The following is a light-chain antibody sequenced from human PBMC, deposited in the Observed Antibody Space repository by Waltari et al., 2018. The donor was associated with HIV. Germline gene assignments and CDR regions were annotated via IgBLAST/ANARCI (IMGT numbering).Light chain of an antibody. CDR1: QGIGSY. CDR3: QKYNNVPQT. Sequence: DIQMTQSPSSLSASVGDSVTMPCRASQGIGSYLARYRHKPGKAPDLLIYGASNLQSGVSSRFSGSGSETNFTLTITNLQPEDVATYYCQKYNNVPQTFGQGTTVEI. J-gene: IGKJ1*01. CDR2: GAS. V-gene: IGKV1-27*01.